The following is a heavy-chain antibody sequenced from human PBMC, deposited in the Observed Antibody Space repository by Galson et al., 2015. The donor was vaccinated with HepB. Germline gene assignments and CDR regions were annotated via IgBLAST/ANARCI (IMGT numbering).Heavy chain of an antibody. J-gene: IGHJ6*02. V-gene: IGHV5-10-1*01. D-gene: IGHD1-1*01. CDR3: ATLFPTAYNMDV. Sequence: QSGAEVKKPGESLRISCKGSGYSFTNYWINWVRQMPGKGLEWMGRIDPSDSYSDYSPSFQGHVTISADKSISTAYLQWSSLKASDTAMYYCATLFPTAYNMDVWGQGTTVTVSS. CDR2: IDPSDSYS. CDR1: GYSFTNYW.